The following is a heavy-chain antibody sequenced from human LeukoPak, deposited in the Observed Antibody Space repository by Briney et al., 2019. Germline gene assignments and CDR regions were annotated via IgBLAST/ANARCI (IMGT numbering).Heavy chain of an antibody. CDR3: ARNNGMDV. CDR2: VNRDGSET. V-gene: IGHV3-7*03. J-gene: IGHJ6*02. Sequence: PGGSLRLSCAASGFALSSHWMTWVGQAPGRGPEWVANVNRDGSETYYLDSVKGRFTISKDNAKNSLYLQMNSLRAEDTALYHCARNNGMDVWGQGTTVIVSS. CDR1: GFALSSHW.